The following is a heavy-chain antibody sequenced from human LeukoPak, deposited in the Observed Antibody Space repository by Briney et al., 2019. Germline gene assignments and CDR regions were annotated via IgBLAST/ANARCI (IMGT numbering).Heavy chain of an antibody. J-gene: IGHJ3*02. CDR1: GGSISSSNYY. CDR3: ARHSRSGYIGYENAFDI. CDR2: INYSGST. V-gene: IGHV4-39*01. D-gene: IGHD5-12*01. Sequence: SETLSLTCTVSGGSISSSNYYWGWIRQPPGKGLEWIGTINYSGSTYYNPSLKSRVTISVDTSKNQFSLKLNSVTAADTGIYYCARHSRSGYIGYENAFDIWGQGTMVTVSS.